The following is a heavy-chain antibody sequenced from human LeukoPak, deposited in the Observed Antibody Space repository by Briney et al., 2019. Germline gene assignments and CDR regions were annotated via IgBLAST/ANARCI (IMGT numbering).Heavy chain of an antibody. CDR2: IFYSGST. CDR3: ARVYSLFGYSGYGAFDY. J-gene: IGHJ4*02. D-gene: IGHD5-12*01. CDR1: GGSISSSSYC. Sequence: PSETLSLTCTVSGGSISSSSYCWGWIRQPPGKGLEWIGSIFYSGSTYYNPSLKSRVTISVDTSKNQFSLKLSSVTAADTAVYYCARVYSLFGYSGYGAFDYWGQGTLVTASS. V-gene: IGHV4-39*07.